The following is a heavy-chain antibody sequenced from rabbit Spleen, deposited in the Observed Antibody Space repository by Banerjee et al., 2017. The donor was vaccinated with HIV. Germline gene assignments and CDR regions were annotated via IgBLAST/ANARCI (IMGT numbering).Heavy chain of an antibody. CDR2: IYGDRSGST. V-gene: IGHV1S40*01. J-gene: IGHJ6*01. Sequence: QSLEESGGDLVKPEGSLTLTCTASGFSFSSSYYMCWVRQAPGKGLECIACIYGDRSGSTYYANWAKGRFTISRTSSTTVTLQMTSLTVADTAIYFCARDTGSSFSTYGMDLWGPGTLVTVS. CDR1: GFSFSSSYY. D-gene: IGHD8-1*01. CDR3: ARDTGSSFSTYGMDL.